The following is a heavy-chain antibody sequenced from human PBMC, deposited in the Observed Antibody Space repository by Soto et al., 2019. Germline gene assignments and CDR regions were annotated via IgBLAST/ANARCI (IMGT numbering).Heavy chain of an antibody. V-gene: IGHV1-69*12. CDR2: IIPIFGTA. CDR3: ARHPRQNYYYGMDV. J-gene: IGHJ6*02. Sequence: QVQLVQSGAEVKKPGSSVKVSCKASGGTFSIYDISWVRQAPGQGLKWMGGIIPIFGTANYAQKFQGRVTITADESTSTAYMELSSLRSEDTAVYYCARHPRQNYYYGMDVWGQGTTVIVSS. CDR1: GGTFSIYD.